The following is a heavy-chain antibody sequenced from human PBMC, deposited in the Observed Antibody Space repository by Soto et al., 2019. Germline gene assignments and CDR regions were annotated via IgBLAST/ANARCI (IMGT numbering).Heavy chain of an antibody. Sequence: QVELVQSGAEVKKPGSSVRVSCKASGGAFNNYGFTWVRQASGQGLEWMGQIIPLFSTTHYAQKFQGIVSITADGSTSTVHMELSSLTSEDTAVYYCARDGNLSSSYGDFDYWGQGTLVIVSS. CDR3: ARDGNLSSSYGDFDY. CDR2: IIPLFSTT. CDR1: GGAFNNYG. V-gene: IGHV1-69*01. J-gene: IGHJ4*02. D-gene: IGHD6-6*01.